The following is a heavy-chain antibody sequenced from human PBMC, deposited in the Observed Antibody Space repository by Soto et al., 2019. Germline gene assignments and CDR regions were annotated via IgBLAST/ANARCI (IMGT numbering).Heavy chain of an antibody. V-gene: IGHV1-2*04. J-gene: IGHJ1*01. D-gene: IGHD6-13*01. CDR2: LNPDTGYA. CDR3: ARAVVSDGSSWYTGSYDH. Sequence: ASVKVSCKSSGYTFSAYYIHWLRQGPGQGLEWMGWLNPDTGYADYAQKYQGWVTLTRDTSSNTAYMELNSLKSDDTATYYCARAVVSDGSSWYTGSYDHWGQGLLVTVSS. CDR1: GYTFSAYY.